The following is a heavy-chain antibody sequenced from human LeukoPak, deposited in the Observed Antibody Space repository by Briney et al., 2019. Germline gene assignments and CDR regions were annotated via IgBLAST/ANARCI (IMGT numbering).Heavy chain of an antibody. CDR1: GYTFTSYA. D-gene: IGHD1-26*01. J-gene: IGHJ4*02. CDR2: IIPILGIA. Sequence: ASVKVSCKASGYTFTSYAISWVRQAPGQGLEWMGRIIPILGIANYAQKFQGRVTITADKSTSTAYMELSSLRSEDTAVYYCASYSGSYYMAQYYFDYWGQGTLVTVSS. V-gene: IGHV1-69*04. CDR3: ASYSGSYYMAQYYFDY.